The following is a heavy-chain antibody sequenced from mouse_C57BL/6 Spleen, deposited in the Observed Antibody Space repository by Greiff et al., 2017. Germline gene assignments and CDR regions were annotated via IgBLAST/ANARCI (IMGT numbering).Heavy chain of an antibody. CDR2: IDPEDGET. CDR1: GFNIKDYY. J-gene: IGHJ2*01. D-gene: IGHD1-1*01. V-gene: IGHV14-2*01. Sequence: VQLQQSGAELVKPGASVKLSCTASGFNIKDYYMHWVKQRTEQGLEWIGRIDPEDGETKYAPKFQGKATITADTSSKTAYLQLSSLTSEDTAVYYCARSTITTVVEEDYFDYWGQGTTLTVSS. CDR3: ARSTITTVVEEDYFDY.